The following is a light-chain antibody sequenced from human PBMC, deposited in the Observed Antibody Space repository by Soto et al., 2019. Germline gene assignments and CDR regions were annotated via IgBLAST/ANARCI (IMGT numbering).Light chain of an antibody. V-gene: IGKV3D-15*02. CDR3: HQYAYEPLT. J-gene: IGKJ4*01. CDR1: QSVTSRF. Sequence: PATMSVSPGERATLSCRDSQSVTSRFAYYQQQPGQAPRLLVHHASTRATGVPDRFSGSGSGTDFTFTVSRLEPEDFAIYYCHQYAYEPLTFGGGTKVDIK. CDR2: HAS.